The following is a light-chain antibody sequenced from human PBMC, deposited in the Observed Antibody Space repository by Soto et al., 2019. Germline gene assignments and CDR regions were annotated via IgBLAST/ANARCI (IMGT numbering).Light chain of an antibody. CDR2: GAF. J-gene: IGKJ2*01. CDR3: QQYGSSIMYT. CDR1: RSLTKNY. Sequence: DIVLTQSPGTLSLSPGDTATLSCRASRSLTKNYLNWYQQKPGQPPRLLIYGAFRRATGVPDRFSGSGSGTDFTLTINRLEHEDFSMYYCQQYGSSIMYTFGQGTKLEIK. V-gene: IGKV3-20*01.